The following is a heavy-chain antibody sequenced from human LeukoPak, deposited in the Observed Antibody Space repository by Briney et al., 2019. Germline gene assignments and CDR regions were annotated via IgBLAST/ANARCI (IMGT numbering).Heavy chain of an antibody. D-gene: IGHD3-22*01. CDR3: ATASYYYDSSGYFGY. J-gene: IGHJ4*02. Sequence: ASVKVSCKVSGYTLTELSMHWVRQAPGKGLEWMGGFDPEDGETIYAQKFQGRVTMTEDTSTDTAYMELSSLRSEDTAVYYCATASYYYDSSGYFGYWGQGTLVTVSS. CDR2: FDPEDGET. CDR1: GYTLTELS. V-gene: IGHV1-24*01.